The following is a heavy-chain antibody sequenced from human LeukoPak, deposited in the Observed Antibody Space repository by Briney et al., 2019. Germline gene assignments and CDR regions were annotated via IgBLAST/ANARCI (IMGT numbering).Heavy chain of an antibody. D-gene: IGHD1-26*01. J-gene: IGHJ4*02. CDR3: ARESGWELPGHRAGFDY. CDR2: IIPIFGRA. Sequence: GASVKVSCKASGGTFSSEAFIWVRQAPGQGLEWMGGIIPIFGRADYAQKFQDIVTITTDESTSTVYMELSSLRSEDTAVYYCARESGWELPGHRAGFDYWGQGTLVTVSS. CDR1: GGTFSSEA. V-gene: IGHV1-69*05.